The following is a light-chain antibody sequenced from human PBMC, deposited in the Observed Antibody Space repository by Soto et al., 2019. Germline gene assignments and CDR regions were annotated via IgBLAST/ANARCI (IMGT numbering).Light chain of an antibody. Sequence: EIVLTQSPGTLSLSPGERATLSCRASQSVSVNSLAWYQQKGGQAPRLLIYAASTRATGVPDRFSGTGSGTDFALTISRLETEDSAVYYCQQYGGSPFTFGQGTKVDIK. V-gene: IGKV3-20*01. CDR1: QSVSVNS. CDR3: QQYGGSPFT. CDR2: AAS. J-gene: IGKJ3*01.